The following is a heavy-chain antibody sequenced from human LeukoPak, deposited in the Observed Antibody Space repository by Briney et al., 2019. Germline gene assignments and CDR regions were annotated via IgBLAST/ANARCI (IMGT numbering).Heavy chain of an antibody. CDR1: GGSISSSSYY. Sequence: PSETLSLTCTVSGGSISSSSYYWGWIRQPPGKGLEWIGSIYYSGSTYYNPSPKSRVTISVDTSKNQFSLKLSSVTAADTAVYYCARFDYDILTGYHNPLDYWGQGTLVTVSS. J-gene: IGHJ4*02. CDR2: IYYSGST. V-gene: IGHV4-39*01. D-gene: IGHD3-9*01. CDR3: ARFDYDILTGYHNPLDY.